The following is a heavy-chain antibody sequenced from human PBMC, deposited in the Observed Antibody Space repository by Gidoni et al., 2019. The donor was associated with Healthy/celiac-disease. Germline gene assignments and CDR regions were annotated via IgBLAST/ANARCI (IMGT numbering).Heavy chain of an antibody. CDR1: GFTFSSYW. D-gene: IGHD3-22*01. Sequence: EVQLVESGGGLVQPGGSLRLSCAASGFTFSSYWMSWVRQAPGKGLEWVANIKQDGSEKYYVDSVKGRFTISRDNAKNSLYLQMNSLRAEDTAVYYCARVDAYYYDSSGYYYNYWGQGTLVTVSS. V-gene: IGHV3-7*01. CDR3: ARVDAYYYDSSGYYYNY. CDR2: IKQDGSEK. J-gene: IGHJ4*02.